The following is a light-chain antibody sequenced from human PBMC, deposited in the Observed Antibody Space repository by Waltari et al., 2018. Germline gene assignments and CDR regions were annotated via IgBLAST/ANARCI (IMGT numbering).Light chain of an antibody. CDR1: SSKLGSNL. J-gene: IGLJ3*02. CDR2: SND. V-gene: IGLV1-44*01. CDR3: AAWDDSLLGV. Sequence: QSVLTQPPSASGTPGQRVTISVSGISSKLGSNLVNCYQQPPGTAPKLLIYSNDQRHSGVPDRFSGSKSGTSAYLAISGLHSEDEAEYYCAAWDDSLLGVFGGGTKLTVL.